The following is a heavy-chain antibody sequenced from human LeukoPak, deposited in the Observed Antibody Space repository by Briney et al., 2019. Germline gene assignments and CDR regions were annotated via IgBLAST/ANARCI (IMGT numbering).Heavy chain of an antibody. CDR2: ISGSSSIK. J-gene: IGHJ2*01. V-gene: IGHV3-48*02. Sequence: PGGSLRLSCAASGFTFSSDGMSWVRQAPGKGVEWVSYISGSSSIKCYADSVKGRFTISRDNAKNSLYLQINSLRDDDTAVYYCARVRGNGWYFDLWGRGTLVTVSS. CDR3: ARVRGNGWYFDL. D-gene: IGHD4-23*01. CDR1: GFTFSSDG.